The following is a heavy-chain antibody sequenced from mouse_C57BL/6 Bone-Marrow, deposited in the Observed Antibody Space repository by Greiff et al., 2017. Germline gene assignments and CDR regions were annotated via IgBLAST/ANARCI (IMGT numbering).Heavy chain of an antibody. CDR1: GYAFSSSW. CDR2: IYPGDGDT. V-gene: IGHV1-82*01. Sequence: QVQLQQSGPELVKPGASVKISCKASGYAFSSSWMNWVKQRPGKGLEWIGRIYPGDGDTNYNGKFKGKATLTADKSSSTAYMQLSSLTSEDSAVYFCARWKRTWFAYWGQGTLVTVSA. J-gene: IGHJ3*01. CDR3: ARWKRTWFAY.